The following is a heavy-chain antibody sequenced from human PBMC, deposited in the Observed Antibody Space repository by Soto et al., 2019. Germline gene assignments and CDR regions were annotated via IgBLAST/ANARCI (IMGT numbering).Heavy chain of an antibody. CDR2: IIPIFGTG. D-gene: IGHD5-12*01. Sequence: QVQLEQSGTEVKKPGSSVKVSCKASGGTFSTSTFTWVRQAPGQGLEWMGRIIPIFGTGDYAPKFQGRVLITADKSTSTVYMDLSGLKAEDTAVFFCVRDAPIGSVFSGYDAIDSWGQGTLVTVSS. CDR1: GGTFSTST. J-gene: IGHJ4*02. V-gene: IGHV1-69*08. CDR3: VRDAPIGSVFSGYDAIDS.